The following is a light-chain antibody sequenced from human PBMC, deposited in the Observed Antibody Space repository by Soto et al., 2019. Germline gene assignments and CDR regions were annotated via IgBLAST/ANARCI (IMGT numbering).Light chain of an antibody. Sequence: QSALTQPRSVSGSPGQSVTISCTGTSSDIGGYNYVSWYQQHPGKAPELLIYQVTKRPSGIPDRFSGSKSGNTASLTVSGLQGDDEADYYCSSYAGNFNYVFGTGTKLTVL. CDR2: QVT. CDR1: SSDIGGYNY. CDR3: SSYAGNFNYV. V-gene: IGLV2-11*01. J-gene: IGLJ1*01.